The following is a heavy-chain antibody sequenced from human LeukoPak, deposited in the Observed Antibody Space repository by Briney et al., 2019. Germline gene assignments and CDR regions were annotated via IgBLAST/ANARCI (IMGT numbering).Heavy chain of an antibody. CDR3: ASGGQTTPKWAFDI. Sequence: SVTVSCKASGGTFSSYAISWVRQAPGQGLEWMGGIIPIFGTANYAQKFQGRVTITADESTSTAYMELSSLRSEDTAVYYCASGGQTTPKWAFDIWGQGTMVTVSS. D-gene: IGHD1-7*01. CDR2: IIPIFGTA. CDR1: GGTFSSYA. V-gene: IGHV1-69*13. J-gene: IGHJ3*02.